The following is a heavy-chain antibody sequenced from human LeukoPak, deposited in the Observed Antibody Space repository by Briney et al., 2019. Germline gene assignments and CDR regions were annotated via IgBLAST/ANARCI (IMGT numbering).Heavy chain of an antibody. CDR2: INPNSGGT. J-gene: IGHJ6*02. Sequence: GASVKVSCKASGYTFTGYLMHWVRQAPGQGLEWMGWINPNSGGTNYAQKFQGRVTMTRDTSISTAYMELSSLRSDDTAVYYCAREVLAKNYGMDVWGQGTTVTVSS. CDR3: AREVLAKNYGMDV. D-gene: IGHD2-8*02. V-gene: IGHV1-2*02. CDR1: GYTFTGYL.